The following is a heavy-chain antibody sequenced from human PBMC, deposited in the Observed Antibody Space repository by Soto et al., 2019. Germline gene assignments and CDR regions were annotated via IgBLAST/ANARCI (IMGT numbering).Heavy chain of an antibody. J-gene: IGHJ4*02. CDR3: ARDGTTIFGVVILDY. Sequence: GGSLRLSCAASGFTFSSYEMNWVRQAPGKGLEWVSYFSSSGSTIYYADSVKGRFTISRDNAKNSLYLQMNSLRAEDTAVYYCARDGTTIFGVVILDYWGQGTLVTVSS. CDR2: FSSSGSTI. CDR1: GFTFSSYE. D-gene: IGHD3-3*01. V-gene: IGHV3-48*03.